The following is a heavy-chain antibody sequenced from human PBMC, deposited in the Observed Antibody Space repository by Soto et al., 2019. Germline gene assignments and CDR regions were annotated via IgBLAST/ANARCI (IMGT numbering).Heavy chain of an antibody. J-gene: IGHJ4*02. CDR3: AAGGVTSVAQFDY. CDR1: GFTFSNYA. Sequence: EVQLVESGGGLVQPGGSLRLSCAASGFTFSNYAMHWVRQPTGKGLEWVSGIGAAGDTYYPGSVKGRFTISRKNAKNSLYLQMNSLRAGDRAVYYCAAGGVTSVAQFDYWGQGTLVTVSS. V-gene: IGHV3-13*01. CDR2: IGAAGDT. D-gene: IGHD3-16*01.